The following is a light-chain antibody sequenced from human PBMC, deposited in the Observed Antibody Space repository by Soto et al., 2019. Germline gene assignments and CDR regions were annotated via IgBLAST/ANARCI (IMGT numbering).Light chain of an antibody. V-gene: IGKV1-5*01. CDR2: DVS. Sequence: DIQMTQSPSTLSSSVGDRVTITCRASQSLNGRLAWYQQRPGQAPTLLIYDVSTLESGVPSRFSGGGSVTDFTLTISSLQPEDVATYYCQKYNSVPQTFGQGTKVEIK. J-gene: IGKJ1*01. CDR3: QKYNSVPQT. CDR1: QSLNGR.